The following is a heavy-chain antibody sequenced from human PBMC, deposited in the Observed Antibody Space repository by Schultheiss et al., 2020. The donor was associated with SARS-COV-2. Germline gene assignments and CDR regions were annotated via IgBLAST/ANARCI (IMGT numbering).Heavy chain of an antibody. CDR3: ARAQGRWLQSSRYWYFDL. CDR1: GGSISSSSYY. CDR2: IYHSGST. V-gene: IGHV4-39*01. J-gene: IGHJ2*01. D-gene: IGHD5-24*01. Sequence: SETLSLTCTVSGGSISSSSYYWGWIRQPPGKGLEWIGEIYHSGSTNYNPSLKSRVTISVDTSKNQFSLKLSSVTAADTAVYYCARAQGRWLQSSRYWYFDLWGRGTLVTVSS.